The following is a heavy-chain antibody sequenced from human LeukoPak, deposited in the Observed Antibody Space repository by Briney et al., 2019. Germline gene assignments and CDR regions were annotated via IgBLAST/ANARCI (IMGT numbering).Heavy chain of an antibody. CDR3: ARGETETYYYGSGSPMWFDP. D-gene: IGHD3-10*01. J-gene: IGHJ5*02. Sequence: PSETLSLTCTVSGGSISSGDYYWSWIRQPPGKGLEWIGYIYYSGSTYYNPSLKSRVTILVDTSKNQFSLKLSSVTAADTAVYYCARGETETYYYGSGSPMWFDPWGQGTLVTVSS. CDR1: GGSISSGDYY. CDR2: IYYSGST. V-gene: IGHV4-30-4*01.